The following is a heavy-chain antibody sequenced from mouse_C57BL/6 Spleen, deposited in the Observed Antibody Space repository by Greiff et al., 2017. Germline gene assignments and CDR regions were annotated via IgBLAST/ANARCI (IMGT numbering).Heavy chain of an antibody. CDR3: ARWGTAQAYYFDY. Sequence: QVQLQQSGPELVKPGASVKISCKASGYAFSSSWMNWVKQRPGKGLECIGRLYPGDGDTNSNGKFKGKATLTADKSYSTAYMQLSSLTSEDSAVYVCARWGTAQAYYFDYWGQGTTLTVSS. CDR2: LYPGDGDT. V-gene: IGHV1-82*01. D-gene: IGHD3-2*02. J-gene: IGHJ2*01. CDR1: GYAFSSSW.